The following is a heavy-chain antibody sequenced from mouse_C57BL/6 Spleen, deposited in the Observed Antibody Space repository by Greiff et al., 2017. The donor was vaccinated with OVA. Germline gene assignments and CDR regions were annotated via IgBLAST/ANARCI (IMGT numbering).Heavy chain of an antibody. D-gene: IGHD2-2*01. CDR2: ILPGSGST. Sequence: QVQLQQSGAELMKPGASVKLSCKATGYTFTGYWIEWVKQRPGHGLEWIGEILPGSGSTNYNEKFKGKATFTVDKSSNTAYMQLSSLTTEDSAIDCGARMYDGYDVNFDDWGKGTTLTVSS. CDR1: GYTFTGYW. J-gene: IGHJ2*01. CDR3: ARMYDGYDVNFDD. V-gene: IGHV1-9*01.